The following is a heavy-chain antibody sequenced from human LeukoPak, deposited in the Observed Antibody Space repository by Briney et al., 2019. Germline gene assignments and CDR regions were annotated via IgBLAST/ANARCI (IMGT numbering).Heavy chain of an antibody. J-gene: IGHJ6*03. CDR3: ARPRIFLNPKTEYYMDV. Sequence: PGGSLRLSCAVSGFTFSNYAMSWVRQTPARGLEWVSSINEVGDDTNYVDSVRGRFTVSRDNSKNTLYLQMNSLRAEDTAVYYCARPRIFLNPKTEYYMDVWGKGTTVTVSS. CDR1: GFTFSNYA. V-gene: IGHV3-23*01. CDR2: INEVGDDT. D-gene: IGHD2-15*01.